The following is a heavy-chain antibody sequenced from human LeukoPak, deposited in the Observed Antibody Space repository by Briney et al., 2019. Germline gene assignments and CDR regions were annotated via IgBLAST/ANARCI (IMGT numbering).Heavy chain of an antibody. CDR1: GFTFGDYA. Sequence: GGSLRLSCTASGFTFGDYAMTWVRKAPGKGLEWVGFIRSKVYGGTPEYAASVKGRFTISRDDSKGIAYLQMNSLKTEDTAVYYCTRDQTPYYWGQGTLVTVPS. V-gene: IGHV3-49*04. CDR3: TRDQTPYY. CDR2: IRSKVYGGTP. J-gene: IGHJ4*02.